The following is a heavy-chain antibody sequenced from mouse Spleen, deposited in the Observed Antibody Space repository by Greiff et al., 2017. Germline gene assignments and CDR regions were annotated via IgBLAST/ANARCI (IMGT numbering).Heavy chain of an antibody. CDR1: GYTFTDYN. CDR3: ARTYYDYGGGFAY. CDR2: INPNNGGT. V-gene: IGHV1-18*01. D-gene: IGHD2-4*01. Sequence: VQLKQSGPELVKPGASVKIPCKASGYTFTDYNMDWVKQSHGKSLEWIGDINPNNGGTIYNQKFKGKATLTVDKSSSTAYMELRSLTSEDTAVYYCARTYYDYGGGFAYWGQGTLVTVSA. J-gene: IGHJ3*01.